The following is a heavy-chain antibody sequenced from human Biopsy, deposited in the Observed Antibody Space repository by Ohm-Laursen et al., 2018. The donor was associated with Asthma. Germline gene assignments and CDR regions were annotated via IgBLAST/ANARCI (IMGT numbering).Heavy chain of an antibody. Sequence: SLRLSCTASGFTFRSYWMSWVRQAPGKGLEWVANIKEDGSDKYYADSVKGRFTISRDNSKNTLYLQMNSLRAEDTAVYYCAKGHGDYVFPYFQHWGQGTLVTVSS. V-gene: IGHV3-7*01. CDR1: GFTFRSYW. J-gene: IGHJ1*01. CDR3: AKGHGDYVFPYFQH. D-gene: IGHD4-17*01. CDR2: IKEDGSDK.